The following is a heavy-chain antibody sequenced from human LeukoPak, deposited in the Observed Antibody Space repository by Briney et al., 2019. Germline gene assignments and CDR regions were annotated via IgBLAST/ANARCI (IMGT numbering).Heavy chain of an antibody. CDR1: GYTFTGYY. D-gene: IGHD3-3*01. CDR3: ARSGITIFGHELDFDY. J-gene: IGHJ4*02. Sequence: ASVKVSCKASGYTFTGYYTHWVRQAPGQGLEWMGWINPNGGGTNYAQKFQGRVTMTRNTSISTAYMELSSLRSEDTAVYYCARSGITIFGHELDFDYWGQGTLVTVSS. V-gene: IGHV1-2*02. CDR2: INPNGGGT.